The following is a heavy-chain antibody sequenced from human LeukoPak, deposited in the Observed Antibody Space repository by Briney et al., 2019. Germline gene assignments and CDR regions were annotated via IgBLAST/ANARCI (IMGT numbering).Heavy chain of an antibody. D-gene: IGHD5-18*01. CDR3: AKDIGYSYGLGLDY. J-gene: IGHJ4*02. V-gene: IGHV3-9*01. CDR1: GFTFDDYA. CDR2: ISWNSGSI. Sequence: GGSLRLSCAASGFTFDDYAMHWVRQAPGKGLEWVSGISWNSGSIGYADSVKGRFTISRDNAKNSLYLQMNSLRAEDTALYYCAKDIGYSYGLGLDYWGQGTLVTVSS.